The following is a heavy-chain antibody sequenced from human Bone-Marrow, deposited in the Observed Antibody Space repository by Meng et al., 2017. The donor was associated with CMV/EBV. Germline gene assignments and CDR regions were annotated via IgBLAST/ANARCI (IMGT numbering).Heavy chain of an antibody. CDR3: ARDLGYCSSTSCYEGGEYYYYYYGMDV. V-gene: IGHV3-74*01. CDR1: GFTFSSSW. J-gene: IGHJ6*02. D-gene: IGHD2-2*01. CDR2: INSDGSST. Sequence: GGPLRLSCAASGFTFSSSWMHWFRQAPGKGLVWVSRINSDGSSTSYADSVKGRFTISRDNAKNSLYLQMNSLRAEDTAVYYCARDLGYCSSTSCYEGGEYYYYYYGMDVWGQGTTVTVSS.